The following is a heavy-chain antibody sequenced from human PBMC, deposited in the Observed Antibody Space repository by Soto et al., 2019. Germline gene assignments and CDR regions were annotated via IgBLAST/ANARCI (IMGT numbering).Heavy chain of an antibody. CDR2: IYYSGST. CDR1: GGSISSGGYC. D-gene: IGHD3-9*01. CDR3: ASTNFDWLSRYFDY. V-gene: IGHV4-31*03. Sequence: SETLSLTCTVSGGSISSGGYCWSWIRQHPGKGLEWIGYIYYSGSTYYNPSLKSRVTISVDTSKNQFSLKLSSVTAADTAVYYCASTNFDWLSRYFDYWGQGTLVTVSS. J-gene: IGHJ4*02.